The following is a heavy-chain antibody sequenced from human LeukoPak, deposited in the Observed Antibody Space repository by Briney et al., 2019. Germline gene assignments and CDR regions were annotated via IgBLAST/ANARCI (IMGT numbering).Heavy chain of an antibody. V-gene: IGHV1-2*02. CDR2: INPNSGGT. Sequence: ASVKVSCKASGYIFTGYYMHWVRQAPGKGLEWMGWINPNSGGTKYAQQFQGRVTMTRDTSISTAYMELSRLTSDDTAVYYCARGEGDSSSWPLNYWGQGTLVPVSS. D-gene: IGHD6-13*01. CDR1: GYIFTGYY. J-gene: IGHJ4*02. CDR3: ARGEGDSSSWPLNY.